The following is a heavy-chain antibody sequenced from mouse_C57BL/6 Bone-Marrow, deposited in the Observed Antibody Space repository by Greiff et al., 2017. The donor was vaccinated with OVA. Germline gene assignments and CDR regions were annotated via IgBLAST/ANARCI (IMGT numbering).Heavy chain of an antibody. V-gene: IGHV1-47*01. CDR3: ARPGDYDGDWFAY. D-gene: IGHD2-4*01. CDR2: FHPYNDDN. Sequence: VKLVESGAELVKPGASVKMSCKASGYTFTTYPIEWMKQNHGKSLEWIGNFHPYNDDNKYYEKLKGKATLTVEKSSSTVYLELSRLTSDDSAVYYCARPGDYDGDWFAYWGQGTLVTVTA. J-gene: IGHJ3*01. CDR1: GYTFTTYP.